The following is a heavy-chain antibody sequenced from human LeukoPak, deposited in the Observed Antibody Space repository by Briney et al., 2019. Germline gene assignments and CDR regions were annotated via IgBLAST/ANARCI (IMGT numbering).Heavy chain of an antibody. J-gene: IGHJ4*02. CDR3: ARAWFGEFRPHYFDY. CDR1: GASISSSGSW. V-gene: IGHV4-39*07. D-gene: IGHD3-10*01. CDR2: IYYSGST. Sequence: SETLSLTCIVSGASISSSGSWWGWVRQPPGKGLEWIGVIYYSGSTYYNPSLKSRVTISLDTSANRFSLNLTSVTAADTAVYYCARAWFGEFRPHYFDYWGQGTLVTVSS.